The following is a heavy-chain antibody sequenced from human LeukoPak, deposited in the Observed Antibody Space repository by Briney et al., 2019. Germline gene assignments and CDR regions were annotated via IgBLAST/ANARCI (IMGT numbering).Heavy chain of an antibody. D-gene: IGHD1-26*01. J-gene: IGHJ5*02. Sequence: SETLSLTCTVSGGSISLYYWSWIRQSPGKGLEWIGYFYNSGSPTYNPSLKSRVTISIDTSKNQFSLRLTSVTAADTAIYFCARHWDPWGQGTLVTVSS. V-gene: IGHV4-59*08. CDR2: FYNSGSP. CDR3: ARHWDP. CDR1: GGSISLYY.